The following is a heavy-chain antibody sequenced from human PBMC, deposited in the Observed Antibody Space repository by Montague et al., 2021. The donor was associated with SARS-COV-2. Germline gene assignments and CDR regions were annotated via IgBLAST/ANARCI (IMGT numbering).Heavy chain of an antibody. Sequence: SETLSLTCTVSGGSIRSSSYYWGWIRQPPGKGLECIGSIYYSGSTYYNPSLKSRVTISVDTSKNQFSLKLSSVTAADTAVYYCARQEYYYDSGGYGRKNWFDPWGQGTLVTVSS. CDR3: ARQEYYYDSGGYGRKNWFDP. J-gene: IGHJ5*02. CDR2: IYYSGST. D-gene: IGHD3-22*01. CDR1: GGSIRSSSYY. V-gene: IGHV4-39*01.